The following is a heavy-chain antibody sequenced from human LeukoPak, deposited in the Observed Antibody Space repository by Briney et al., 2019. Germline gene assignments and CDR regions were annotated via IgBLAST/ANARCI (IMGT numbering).Heavy chain of an antibody. CDR3: ARRAYDYGDFFDY. D-gene: IGHD4-17*01. CDR1: GFTLDAYL. V-gene: IGHV3-7*01. CDR2: VNQDRTEQ. J-gene: IGHJ4*02. Sequence: GGSLRLSHALSGFTLDAYLMTWVRQAPGRGLDWVAKVNQDRTEQYYVDSVRGRFTISRDNAKNSLYLQMNSLRDEDTALYYCARRAYDYGDFFDYWGQGTLVTVSS.